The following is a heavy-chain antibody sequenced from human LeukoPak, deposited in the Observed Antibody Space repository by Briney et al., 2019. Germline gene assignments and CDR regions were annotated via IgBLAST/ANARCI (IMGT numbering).Heavy chain of an antibody. CDR1: GYTFTSYD. CDR3: ARVRMRAARPLDY. J-gene: IGHJ4*02. Sequence: ASVKVSCKASGYTFTSYDINWVRQATGQGLEWMGWMNPNSGNTGYAQKFQGRVTMTRNTSVSTAYMELSSLRSEDTAVYYCARVRMRAARPLDYWGQGTLVTVSS. V-gene: IGHV1-8*01. D-gene: IGHD6-6*01. CDR2: MNPNSGNT.